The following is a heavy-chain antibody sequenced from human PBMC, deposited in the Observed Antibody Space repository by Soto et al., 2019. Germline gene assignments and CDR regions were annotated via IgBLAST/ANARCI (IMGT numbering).Heavy chain of an antibody. CDR3: AIGIVGARGPDY. J-gene: IGHJ4*02. D-gene: IGHD1-26*01. V-gene: IGHV3-30-3*01. Sequence: QVQLVESGGGVVQPGRSLRLSCAASGFTFSSYAMHWVRQAPGKGLEWVAVISYDGSNKYYADSVKGRFTISRDNSKNTLYLQMNSLRAEDTGVYYCAIGIVGARGPDYWGEGPLVTVSS. CDR1: GFTFSSYA. CDR2: ISYDGSNK.